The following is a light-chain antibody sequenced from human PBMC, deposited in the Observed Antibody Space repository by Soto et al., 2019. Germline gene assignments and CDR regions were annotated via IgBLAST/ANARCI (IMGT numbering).Light chain of an antibody. Sequence: ENVLTQSPGTLSLSPGERATLSCRASQSLTSIFLAWYRQKPGQAPRLLIYGASSRATGIPDRFTGSASGTDFTLTISRLEPEDFAVYYCQQYGSSGTFGQGTKVDIK. CDR3: QQYGSSGT. CDR1: QSLTSIF. CDR2: GAS. V-gene: IGKV3-20*01. J-gene: IGKJ1*01.